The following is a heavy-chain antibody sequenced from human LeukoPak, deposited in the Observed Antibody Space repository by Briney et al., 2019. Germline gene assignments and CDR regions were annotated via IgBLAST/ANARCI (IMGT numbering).Heavy chain of an antibody. J-gene: IGHJ4*02. V-gene: IGHV4-39*01. CDR2: MYYSGGT. CDR3: ARHSSLRTFDY. D-gene: IGHD1-1*01. Sequence: LETLSLTCAVSGGSISSSSYYWGWIRQPPGKGLEWIGSMYYSGGTYYNPSLKSRVTISVDTSKNQFSLKLSSVTAADTALYYCARHSSLRTFDYWGQGTLVTVSS. CDR1: GGSISSSSYY.